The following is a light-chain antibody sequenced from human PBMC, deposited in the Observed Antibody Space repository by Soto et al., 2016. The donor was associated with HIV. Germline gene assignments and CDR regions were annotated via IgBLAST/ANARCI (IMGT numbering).Light chain of an antibody. CDR1: QSISSW. CDR3: QQANS. Sequence: IQMTQSPSSLSASVGDRVTITCRASQSISSWSAWYQQKPGKAPKLLIYKASTLEFGVPSRLSGSGFGTEFTLTISSLQAEDFATYHCQQANSFGPGTKVDMK. V-gene: IGKV1-5*03. J-gene: IGKJ3*01. CDR2: KAS.